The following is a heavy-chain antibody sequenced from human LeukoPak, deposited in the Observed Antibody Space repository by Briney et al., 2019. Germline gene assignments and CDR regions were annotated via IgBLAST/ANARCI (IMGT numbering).Heavy chain of an antibody. V-gene: IGHV1-18*01. D-gene: IGHD3-22*01. CDR1: GYTFTSYG. Sequence: ASVKVSCKASGYTFTSYGISWVRQAPGQGLEWMGWISAYNGNTNYAQKLQGRVTMTTDTSTSTAYMELRSLRSDDTAVYYCARDGDMIVVVTESYYYMDVWGKGTTVTVSS. CDR3: ARDGDMIVVVTESYYYMDV. J-gene: IGHJ6*03. CDR2: ISAYNGNT.